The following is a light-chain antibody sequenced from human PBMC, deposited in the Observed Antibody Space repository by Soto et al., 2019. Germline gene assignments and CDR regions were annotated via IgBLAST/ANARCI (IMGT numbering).Light chain of an antibody. CDR2: GAS. CDR1: QSVATN. J-gene: IGKJ1*01. V-gene: IGKV3-15*01. Sequence: EAVLTQSPATLSVFPGERATLSCRASQSVATNLAWYQQRPGQAPRLLIYGASKRAIGLPARFSGSGSGTEFTLTITSLQSEDFAEYHCQQYNNWPQTFGQGTKVDIK. CDR3: QQYNNWPQT.